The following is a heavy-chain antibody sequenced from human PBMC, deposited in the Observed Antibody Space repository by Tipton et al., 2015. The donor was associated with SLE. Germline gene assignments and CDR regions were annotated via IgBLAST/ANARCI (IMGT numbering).Heavy chain of an antibody. J-gene: IGHJ4*02. D-gene: IGHD6-19*01. V-gene: IGHV4-39*07. CDR3: ARRNGYSSGWVDY. CDR2: IYYSGST. CDR1: GGSISSSRYY. Sequence: TLSLTCTVSGGSISSSRYYWGWIRQPPGKGLEWIGSIYYSGSTYYNPSLKSRVTISVDTSKNQFSLKLSSVTAADTAVYYCARRNGYSSGWVDYWGQGTLVTVSS.